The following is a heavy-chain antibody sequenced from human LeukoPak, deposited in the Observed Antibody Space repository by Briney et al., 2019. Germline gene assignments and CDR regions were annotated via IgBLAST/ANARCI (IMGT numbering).Heavy chain of an antibody. Sequence: GGSLRLSCAVSGFTFSNYGMTWVRQAPGKGLEWVSVITGSGGSTNYADSVKGRVTISRDNSKNTLHMQMNSLRAEDTAVYYCAKASFGSLVIDPWGQGTLVTVSS. D-gene: IGHD3-10*01. CDR3: AKASFGSLVIDP. V-gene: IGHV3-23*01. J-gene: IGHJ5*02. CDR1: GFTFSNYG. CDR2: ITGSGGST.